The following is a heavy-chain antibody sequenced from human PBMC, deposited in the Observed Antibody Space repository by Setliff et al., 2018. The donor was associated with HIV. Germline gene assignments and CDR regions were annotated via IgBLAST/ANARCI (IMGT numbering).Heavy chain of an antibody. CDR1: GFTFSSYG. J-gene: IGHJ4*02. V-gene: IGHV3-30*03. D-gene: IGHD5-12*01. CDR3: ASQGSDYHYLYS. Sequence: GSLRLSCAASGFTFSSYGMHWVRQAPGKGLEWVAVISYDGSNKYYADSVEGRFTISRDNGKNSLYLQMNNLRADDTAVYYCASQGSDYHYLYSWGQGTLVTVSS. CDR2: ISYDGSNK.